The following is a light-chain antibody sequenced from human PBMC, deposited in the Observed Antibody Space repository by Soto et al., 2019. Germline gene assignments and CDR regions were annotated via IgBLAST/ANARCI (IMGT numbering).Light chain of an antibody. CDR2: GAS. Sequence: GERATLSCRASQSVSSNYLAWYQQKPGQAPRLLFYGASTRGTGIPDRFSGSGSGTDFTLTISRLEPEDFAVYYCHQYGTSPRTFGQGTKVDIK. CDR1: QSVSSNY. V-gene: IGKV3-20*01. J-gene: IGKJ1*01. CDR3: HQYGTSPRT.